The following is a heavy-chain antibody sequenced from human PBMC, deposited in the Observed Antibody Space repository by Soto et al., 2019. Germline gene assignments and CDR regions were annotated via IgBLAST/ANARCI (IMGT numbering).Heavy chain of an antibody. D-gene: IGHD2-8*01. J-gene: IGHJ4*02. Sequence: EVQLVESGGGLVQPGGSLRLSCAASGLIFSNYKMHWVRQAPGEGLVWVSRINTDGSITDYADSVKGRFTVSRDNAKNTMYLQMNSLTADDTAVYYCARDTNGLHYWGQGTLVTVSS. CDR3: ARDTNGLHY. CDR1: GLIFSNYK. CDR2: INTDGSIT. V-gene: IGHV3-74*01.